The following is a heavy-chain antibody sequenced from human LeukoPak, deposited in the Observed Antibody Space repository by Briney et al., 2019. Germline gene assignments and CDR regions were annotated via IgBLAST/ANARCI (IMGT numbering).Heavy chain of an antibody. D-gene: IGHD3-9*01. CDR3: ARDIGYDILTGYYPHNYYYYGMDV. Sequence: ASVKVSCKASGYTFTSYGISWVRQAPGQGLEWMGWISAYNGNTNYAQKLQGRVTMTTDTSTSTAYMELRSLRSDDTAVYYCARDIGYDILTGYYPHNYYYYGMDVWGQGTTVTVSS. V-gene: IGHV1-18*01. CDR1: GYTFTSYG. J-gene: IGHJ6*02. CDR2: ISAYNGNT.